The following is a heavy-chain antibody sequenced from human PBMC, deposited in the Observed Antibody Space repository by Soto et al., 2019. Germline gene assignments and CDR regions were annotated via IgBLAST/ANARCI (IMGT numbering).Heavy chain of an antibody. CDR3: AKGRFLLRGAFDI. D-gene: IGHD3-22*01. J-gene: IGHJ3*02. Sequence: LRLSCAASGFTFSSYAMSWVRQAPGKGLEWVSAISGSGGSTYYADSVKGRFTISRDNSKNTLYLQMNSLRAEDTAVYYCAKGRFLLRGAFDIWGQGTMVTVSS. CDR2: ISGSGGST. CDR1: GFTFSSYA. V-gene: IGHV3-23*01.